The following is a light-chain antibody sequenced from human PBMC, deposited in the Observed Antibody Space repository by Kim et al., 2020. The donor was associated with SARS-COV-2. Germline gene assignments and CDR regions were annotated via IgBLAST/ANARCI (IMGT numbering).Light chain of an antibody. CDR2: KAS. CDR3: QQYNTYPWT. V-gene: IGKV1-5*03. J-gene: IGKJ1*01. CDR1: QSISTW. Sequence: TVGDRVTITCRASQSISTWLAWYQQKPGKAPNLLIYKASTLESGVPSRFSGSGSGTEFTLTISSLQPDDFATYYCQQYNTYPWTFGQGTKVDIK.